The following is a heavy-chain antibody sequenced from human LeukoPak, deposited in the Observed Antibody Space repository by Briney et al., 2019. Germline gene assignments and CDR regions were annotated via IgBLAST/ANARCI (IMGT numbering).Heavy chain of an antibody. Sequence: SETLSLTCAVYGGSFSGYYWSWIRQPPGKGREWIGEINHSGSTNYNPSLKSRVTISVDTSRNQFSLKLSSVTAADTAVYYCARRDPRRSTSYFDYWGQGTLVTVSP. J-gene: IGHJ4*02. CDR3: ARRDPRRSTSYFDY. CDR1: GGSFSGYY. CDR2: INHSGST. D-gene: IGHD2-2*01. V-gene: IGHV4-34*01.